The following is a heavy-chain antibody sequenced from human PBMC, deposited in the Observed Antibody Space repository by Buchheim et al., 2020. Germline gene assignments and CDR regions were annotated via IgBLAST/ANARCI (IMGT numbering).Heavy chain of an antibody. Sequence: QVHLVESGGGEVQPGGSLRLSCGASGFTFNIHAMHWVRQAPGKGLEWMTSISHDGKVIFYTDSVKGRFTISRDNSKHMLYLHMNGLRPDDTAVYYCATNPYREYWFDPWGQGTL. J-gene: IGHJ5*02. CDR3: ATNPYREYWFDP. CDR1: GFTFNIHA. CDR2: ISHDGKVI. V-gene: IGHV3-30*04.